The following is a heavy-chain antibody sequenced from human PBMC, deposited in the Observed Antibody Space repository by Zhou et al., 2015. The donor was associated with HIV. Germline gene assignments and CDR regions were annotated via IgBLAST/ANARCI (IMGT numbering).Heavy chain of an antibody. Sequence: QVQLVQSGAEVKKPGSSVKVSCKASGGTFSSYAISWVRQAPGQGLEWMGGIIPIFGTANYAQKFQGRVTITADESTSTAYMELSSLRSEDTAVYYCASGICEGYSYGFCWFDPWGQGTLVTVSS. CDR3: ASGICEGYSYGFCWFDP. D-gene: IGHD5-18*01. V-gene: IGHV1-69*01. CDR1: GGTFSSYA. CDR2: IIPIFGTA. J-gene: IGHJ5*02.